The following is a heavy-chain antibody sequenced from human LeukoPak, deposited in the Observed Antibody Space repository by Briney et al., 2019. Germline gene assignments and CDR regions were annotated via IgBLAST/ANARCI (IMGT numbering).Heavy chain of an antibody. V-gene: IGHV1-2*04. Sequence: GASVKVSCKASGYTFTGYYMHWVRQAPGQGLEWMGWINPNSGGTNYAQKFQGWVTMTRDTSISTAYMELSRLTSDDTAVYYCARDAIVRDYSNSDYWGQGTLVTVSS. CDR2: INPNSGGT. CDR3: ARDAIVRDYSNSDY. CDR1: GYTFTGYY. D-gene: IGHD4-11*01. J-gene: IGHJ4*02.